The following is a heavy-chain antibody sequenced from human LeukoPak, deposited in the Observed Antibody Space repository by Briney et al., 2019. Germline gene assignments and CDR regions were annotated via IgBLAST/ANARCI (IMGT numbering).Heavy chain of an antibody. V-gene: IGHV1-69*13. CDR1: GGTFSSYA. CDR3: ARGAPDALAVEYNWLDP. J-gene: IGHJ5*02. CDR2: IIPIFGTA. Sequence: SVKVSCKASGGTFSSYAISWVRQAPGQGLEWMGGIIPIFGTANYAQKFQGRVTITADESTSTAYMELSSLRSEDTAVYYCARGAPDALAVEYNWLDPWGQGTLVTVSS. D-gene: IGHD2-15*01.